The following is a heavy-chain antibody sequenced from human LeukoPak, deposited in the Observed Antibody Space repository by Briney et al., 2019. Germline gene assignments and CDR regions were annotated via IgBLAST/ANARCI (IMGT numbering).Heavy chain of an antibody. Sequence: GESLKISCKGSGYSFNTYWIGWVRQMPGKGLEWMGIIYPGDSDTRYSPSFQGQVTTSADRSISTAYLQWSSLKASDTAMYFCARRSSGYYYSLEDWGQGTLVTVSS. D-gene: IGHD3-22*01. J-gene: IGHJ4*02. CDR3: ARRSSGYYYSLED. CDR1: GYSFNTYW. CDR2: IYPGDSDT. V-gene: IGHV5-51*01.